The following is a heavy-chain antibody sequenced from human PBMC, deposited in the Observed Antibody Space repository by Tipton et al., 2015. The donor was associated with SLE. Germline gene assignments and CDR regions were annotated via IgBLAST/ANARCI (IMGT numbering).Heavy chain of an antibody. CDR2: MHSGGNT. Sequence: SLRLSCVASGFTVSSNYMSWVRQAPGKGLEWVSVMHSGGNTDYADSVKGRFTISRDNSKNTLYLQMNSLRVEDTAVYYCAREDNFKAFDIWGQGTMVTVSS. CDR1: GFTVSSNY. D-gene: IGHD1-20*01. V-gene: IGHV3-66*02. J-gene: IGHJ3*02. CDR3: AREDNFKAFDI.